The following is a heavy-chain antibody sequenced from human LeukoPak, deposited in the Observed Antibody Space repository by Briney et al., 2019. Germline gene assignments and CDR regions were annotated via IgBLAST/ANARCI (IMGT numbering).Heavy chain of an antibody. Sequence: ASVKVSCKASGHTFTDYHIHWVRQAPGQGLEWMGWINPNSGGTNYAEKFRGRVTMTRDTSITTAYMELSGLRSADTAVYYCARFRHVAVAGTPHFDFWGQGTLVTVSS. CDR2: INPNSGGT. CDR1: GHTFTDYH. D-gene: IGHD6-19*01. CDR3: ARFRHVAVAGTPHFDF. J-gene: IGHJ4*02. V-gene: IGHV1-2*02.